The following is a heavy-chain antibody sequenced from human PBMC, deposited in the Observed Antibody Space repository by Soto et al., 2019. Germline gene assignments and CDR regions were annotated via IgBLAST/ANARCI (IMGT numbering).Heavy chain of an antibody. V-gene: IGHV5-10-1*01. D-gene: IGHD6-13*01. CDR3: TQQLTPENYYYYYGMDV. Sequence: GESLNICCKGSVYSFTSYLIRGVRQMAGKGLELVGRINPSGSYTNYIPSFQGHVTISADKSITTAYLQWSSLKASDTAMYYCTQQLTPENYYYYYGMDVWGQGTTVTVSS. CDR1: VYSFTSYL. CDR2: INPSGSYT. J-gene: IGHJ6*02.